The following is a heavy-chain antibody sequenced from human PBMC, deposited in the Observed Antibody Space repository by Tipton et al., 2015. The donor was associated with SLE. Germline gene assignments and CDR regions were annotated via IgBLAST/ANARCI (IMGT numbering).Heavy chain of an antibody. V-gene: IGHV4-59*01. CDR2: IYYSGST. J-gene: IGHJ6*02. CDR1: GGSISSYY. CDR3: ARAPIAATTGYYYGMDV. Sequence: TLSLTCTVSGGSISSYYWSWIRQPPGKGLEWIGYIYYSGSTNYNPSLKSRVTISVDTSKNQFSLKLSSVTAADTAVYYCARAPIAATTGYYYGMDVWGQGTTVTVSS. D-gene: IGHD6-13*01.